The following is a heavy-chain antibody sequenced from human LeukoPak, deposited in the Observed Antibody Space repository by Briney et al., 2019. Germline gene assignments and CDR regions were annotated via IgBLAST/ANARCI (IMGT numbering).Heavy chain of an antibody. CDR1: GFTFSSHA. D-gene: IGHD5-18*01. Sequence: PGASLRLSCAASGFTFSSHAMSWVRQAPGKGLEWVPAISNSGGSTHYADSVKGRFTISRDNSKNTLYLQMNSLRAEDTAVYYCANGGSRGYSYGYLDYWGQGTLVPVSS. CDR2: ISNSGGST. V-gene: IGHV3-23*01. CDR3: ANGGSRGYSYGYLDY. J-gene: IGHJ4*02.